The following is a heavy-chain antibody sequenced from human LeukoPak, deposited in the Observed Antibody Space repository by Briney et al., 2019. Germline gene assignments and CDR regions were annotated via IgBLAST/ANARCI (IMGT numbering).Heavy chain of an antibody. V-gene: IGHV3-53*01. CDR2: IYSDNK. D-gene: IGHD4/OR15-4a*01. CDR1: GFNVSSNS. Sequence: GGSLRLSCTVSGFNVSSNSMSRVRQAPGKGLEWVSFIYSDNKHYLESVKGRLTISRDNSKNTLYLQMNSLRAEDTAVYYCARRAGAYSHPYDYWGQGTLVTVSS. CDR3: ARRAGAYSHPYDY. J-gene: IGHJ4*02.